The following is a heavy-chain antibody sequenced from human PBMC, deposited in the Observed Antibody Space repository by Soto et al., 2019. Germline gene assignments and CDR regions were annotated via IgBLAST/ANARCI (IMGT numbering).Heavy chain of an antibody. CDR2: INPSGDRT. J-gene: IGHJ5*02. D-gene: IGHD2-15*01. CDR3: VGDNSQNSGTPAASSWFHP. Sequence: GASVKVSCKASGFSFSDYFMHWVRQAPGQGLEWMGIINPSGDRTDYAQKFQGRVTITRDTSTSTVYMDLSSLRYEDTAVYYCVGDNSQNSGTPAASSWFHPWGQGTPVTVSS. CDR1: GFSFSDYF. V-gene: IGHV1-46*01.